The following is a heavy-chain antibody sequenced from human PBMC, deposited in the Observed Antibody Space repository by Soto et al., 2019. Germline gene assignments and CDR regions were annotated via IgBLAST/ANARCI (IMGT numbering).Heavy chain of an antibody. CDR1: GGSFSCYY. CDR3: ASSLLVDTAMAPFDY. CDR2: INHSGST. V-gene: IGHV4-34*01. Sequence: SSETLSLTCAVYGGSFSCYYWSWIRQPPGKGLEWIGEINHSGSTNYNPSLKSRVTISVDTSKNQFSLKLSSVTAADTAVYYCASSLLVDTAMAPFDYWGQGTLVTVSS. D-gene: IGHD5-18*01. J-gene: IGHJ4*02.